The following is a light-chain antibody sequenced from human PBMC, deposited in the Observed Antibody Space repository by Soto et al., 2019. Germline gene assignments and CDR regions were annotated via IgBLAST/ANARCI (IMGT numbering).Light chain of an antibody. CDR1: QDIKTY. CDR3: QQFDSVPCT. Sequence: IPMTQSPSSLSAAVGDRVTITCQASQDIKTYLIWYQQKPGKAPKLLIYDASSLGTGVSSRFSGSGSGTYFTLTISRLQPEDIATYYCQQFDSVPCTFGQGNKLEIK. J-gene: IGKJ2*02. CDR2: DAS. V-gene: IGKV1-33*01.